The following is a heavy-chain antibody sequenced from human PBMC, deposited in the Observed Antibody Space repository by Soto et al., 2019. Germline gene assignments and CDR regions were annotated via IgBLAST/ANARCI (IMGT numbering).Heavy chain of an antibody. CDR1: GFTFGNYA. CDR2: VSGNGAVT. J-gene: IGHJ4*02. Sequence: EVQLLDSGGGLAQPGGSLRLPCAASGFTFGNYAMNWVRQAPGKGLEWVSTVSGNGAVTYYADSVKGRFTISRDNSRSTLYLQMNNLRAEDTAIYFCAKVPASLKTFDYWGQGTLVTVSS. D-gene: IGHD2-2*01. CDR3: AKVPASLKTFDY. V-gene: IGHV3-23*01.